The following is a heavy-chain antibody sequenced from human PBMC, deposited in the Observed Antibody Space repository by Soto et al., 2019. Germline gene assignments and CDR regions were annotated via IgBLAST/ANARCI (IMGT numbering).Heavy chain of an antibody. CDR1: GGSISSNNW. V-gene: IGHV4-4*02. J-gene: IGHJ1*01. CDR2: IFQNGST. CDR3: ARDKTTQH. Sequence: SETLSLTCTFSGGSISSNNWWTWVRQPPGKGLEWIGEIFQNGSTNYKPSLKRRVTISVDKSKNQFSLKLSSVTAADTAVYYCARDKTTQHWGQGTLVTVSS.